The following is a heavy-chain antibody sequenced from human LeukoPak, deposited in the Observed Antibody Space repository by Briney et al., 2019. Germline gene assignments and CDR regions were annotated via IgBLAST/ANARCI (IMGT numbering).Heavy chain of an antibody. CDR2: IGAYNGNT. Sequence: ASVKVSCKASGYTFTSYGISWVRQAPGQGLEWMGWIGAYNGNTNYAQKLQGRVTMTTDTSTSTAYMELRSLRSDDTAVYYCARDNKGEYYGSSGLDYWGQGTLVTVSS. CDR1: GYTFTSYG. CDR3: ARDNKGEYYGSSGLDY. D-gene: IGHD3-22*01. J-gene: IGHJ4*02. V-gene: IGHV1-18*01.